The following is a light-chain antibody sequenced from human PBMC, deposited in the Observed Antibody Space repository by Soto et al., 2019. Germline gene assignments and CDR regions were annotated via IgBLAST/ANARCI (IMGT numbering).Light chain of an antibody. J-gene: IGKJ4*01. V-gene: IGKV1-12*01. Sequence: SQLTQSPASWSASVGARVTITCRASQGVSSWLARYQQQPGKAPKLLIYAVSSWQSGVPARFSGMGSGTDSTHTSSSLQPDDFGTYYCQQANGFPFTFGGGTRVEIK. CDR2: AVS. CDR3: QQANGFPFT. CDR1: QGVSSW.